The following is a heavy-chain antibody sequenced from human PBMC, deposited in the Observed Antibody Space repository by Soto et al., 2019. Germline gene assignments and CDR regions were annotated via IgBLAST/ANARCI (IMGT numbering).Heavy chain of an antibody. CDR1: GGSISSSNW. J-gene: IGHJ5*02. D-gene: IGHD6-13*01. CDR3: ARGADGIAAAATGWFDP. Sequence: QVQLQESGPGLVKPSGTLSLTCAVSGGSISSSNWWSWVRQPPGKGLEWIGEIYHSGSTNYNPSLKSRVTISVDKSKNQFSLKRSSVTAADTAVYYCARGADGIAAAATGWFDPWGQGTLVTVSS. V-gene: IGHV4-4*02. CDR2: IYHSGST.